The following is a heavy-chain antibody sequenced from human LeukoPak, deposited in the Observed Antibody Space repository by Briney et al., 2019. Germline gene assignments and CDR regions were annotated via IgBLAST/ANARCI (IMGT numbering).Heavy chain of an antibody. CDR2: ISSSSSYI. V-gene: IGHV3-21*01. CDR3: AREYSSSTDFDY. CDR1: GFTFSSYS. D-gene: IGHD6-6*01. Sequence: GGSLRLSCAASGFTFSSYSMNWARQAPGKGLEWVSSISSSSSYIYYADSVKGRFTISRDNAKNSLYLQMNSLRAEDTAVYYCAREYSSSTDFDYWGQGTLVTVS. J-gene: IGHJ4*02.